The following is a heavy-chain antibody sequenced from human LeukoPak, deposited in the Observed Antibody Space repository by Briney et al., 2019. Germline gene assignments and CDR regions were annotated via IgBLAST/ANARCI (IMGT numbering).Heavy chain of an antibody. Sequence: GGSLRLSCAASGFTFSSYSMNWVRQAPGKGLEWVSSISSSSSYIYYADSVKGRFTISRDNAKNSLYLQMNSLRAEDTAVYYCARANGGNMWRGHYFDCWGQGTLVTVSS. CDR1: GFTFSSYS. CDR3: ARANGGNMWRGHYFDC. V-gene: IGHV3-21*01. CDR2: ISSSSSYI. J-gene: IGHJ4*02. D-gene: IGHD4-23*01.